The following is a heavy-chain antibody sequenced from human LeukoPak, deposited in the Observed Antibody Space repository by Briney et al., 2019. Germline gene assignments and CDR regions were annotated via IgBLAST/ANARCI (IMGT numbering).Heavy chain of an antibody. CDR1: GGSTSSYY. D-gene: IGHD3-3*01. Sequence: SETLSLTCTVSGGSTSSYYWSWIRQPPGKGLEWIGYIYYSGSTNYNPSLKSRVTISVDTSKNQFSLKLSSVTAADTAVYYCARHVYDFWSGYYNYYMDVWGKGTTVTVSS. V-gene: IGHV4-59*08. CDR3: ARHVYDFWSGYYNYYMDV. J-gene: IGHJ6*03. CDR2: IYYSGST.